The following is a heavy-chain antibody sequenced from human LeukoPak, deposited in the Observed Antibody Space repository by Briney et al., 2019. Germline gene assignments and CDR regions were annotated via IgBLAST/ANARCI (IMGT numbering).Heavy chain of an antibody. CDR2: ISGSGGST. V-gene: IGHV3-23*01. CDR3: AKDHRELLGYYYYYYGMDV. CDR1: GFTFSSYA. J-gene: IGHJ6*02. Sequence: GGSLRLSCAASGFTFSSYAMSWVRQAPGKGLEWVPAISGSGGSTYYADSVKGRFTISRDNSKNTLYLQMNSLRAEDTAVYYCAKDHRELLGYYYYYYGMDVWGQGTTVTVSS. D-gene: IGHD1-26*01.